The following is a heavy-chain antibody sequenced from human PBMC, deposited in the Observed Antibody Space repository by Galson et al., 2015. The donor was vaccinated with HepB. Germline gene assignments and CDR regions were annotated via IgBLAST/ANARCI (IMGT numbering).Heavy chain of an antibody. Sequence: SETLSLTCTVSGGSISSSSYYWGWIRQPPGKGLEWIGSIYYSGSTYYNPSLKSRVTISVDTSKNQLSLKLSSVTAADTAVYYCARVVYYHIVVVPAPGYYYYMDVWGKGTTVTVSS. CDR3: ARVVYYHIVVVPAPGYYYYMDV. V-gene: IGHV4-39*07. D-gene: IGHD2-2*01. CDR1: GGSISSSSYY. J-gene: IGHJ6*03. CDR2: IYYSGST.